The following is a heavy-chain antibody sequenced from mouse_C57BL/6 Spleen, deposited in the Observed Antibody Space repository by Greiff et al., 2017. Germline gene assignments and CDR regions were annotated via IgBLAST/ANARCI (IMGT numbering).Heavy chain of an antibody. CDR1: GYTFTDYE. CDR3: TRRTSLRYFDY. V-gene: IGHV1-15*01. J-gene: IGHJ2*01. Sequence: QVQLQQSGAELVRPGASVTLSCKASGYTFTDYEMHWVKQTPVHGLEWIGAIAPETGGTAYNQKFKGKAILTADKSSSTAYMELRSLTSEDSAVYYCTRRTSLRYFDYWGQGTTLTVSS. D-gene: IGHD6-2*01. CDR2: IAPETGGT.